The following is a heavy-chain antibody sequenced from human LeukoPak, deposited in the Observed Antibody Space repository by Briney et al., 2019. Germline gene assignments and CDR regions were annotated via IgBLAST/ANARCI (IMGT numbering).Heavy chain of an antibody. D-gene: IGHD6-6*01. Sequence: SGPTLVNPTQTLTLTCTFSGFSLSTSGMCVSWIRQPPGKALEWPARIDWDDDKYYSTSLKTRLTISKDTSKNQVVLTMTNMDPVDTATYYCARLSSVDYYFDYWGQGTLVTVSS. CDR2: IDWDDDK. J-gene: IGHJ4*02. V-gene: IGHV2-70*11. CDR3: ARLSSVDYYFDY. CDR1: GFSLSTSGMC.